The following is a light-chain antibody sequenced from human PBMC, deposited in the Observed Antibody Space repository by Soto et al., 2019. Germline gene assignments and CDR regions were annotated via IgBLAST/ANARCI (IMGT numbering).Light chain of an antibody. CDR3: SSYTSSSTRV. J-gene: IGLJ1*01. CDR1: SSDVGDYNY. CDR2: DVS. V-gene: IGLV2-14*01. Sequence: QSALTQPAPVSGSPGQSITISCTGTSSDVGDYNYVSWYQQHPGKAPKLMIFDVSNRPSGVSNRFSGSKSGNTASLTISGLQAEDEADYYCSSYTSSSTRVFGTGTKLTVL.